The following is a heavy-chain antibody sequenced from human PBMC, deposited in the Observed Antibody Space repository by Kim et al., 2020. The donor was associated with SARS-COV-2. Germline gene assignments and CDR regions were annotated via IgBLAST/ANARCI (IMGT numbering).Heavy chain of an antibody. Sequence: ASVKVSCKASGYTFTSYGISWVRQAPGQGLEWMGWISAYNGNTNYAQKLQGRVTMTTDTSTSTAYMELRSLRSDDTAVYYCARCITMVRGALSTRYYYYGMDVWGQGTTVTVSS. CDR2: ISAYNGNT. J-gene: IGHJ6*02. V-gene: IGHV1-18*04. D-gene: IGHD3-10*01. CDR1: GYTFTSYG. CDR3: ARCITMVRGALSTRYYYYGMDV.